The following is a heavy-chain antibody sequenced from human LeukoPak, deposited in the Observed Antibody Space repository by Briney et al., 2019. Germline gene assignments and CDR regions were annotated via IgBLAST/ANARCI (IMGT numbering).Heavy chain of an antibody. CDR1: GGSFSGYY. V-gene: IGHV4-34*01. J-gene: IGHJ5*02. D-gene: IGHD3-10*01. CDR3: ARTAYYYASGHNWFDP. Sequence: SETLSLTCAVYGGSFSGYYWSWIRQPPGKGLEWIGEINHSGSTNYNPSLKSRVTISVDTSKNQFSLKLGSVTAADTAVFYCARTAYYYASGHNWFDPWGQGTLVTVSS. CDR2: INHSGST.